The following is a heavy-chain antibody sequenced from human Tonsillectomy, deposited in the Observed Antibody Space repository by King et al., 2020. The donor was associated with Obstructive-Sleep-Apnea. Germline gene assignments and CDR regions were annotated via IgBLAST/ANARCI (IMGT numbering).Heavy chain of an antibody. CDR2: IYYIWSA. CDR1: GGSISSYY. Sequence: QLQESGPGLVKPSETLSLTCTVSGGSISSYYWSWIRQPPRKGLELIGYIYYIWSANYNPSLKSRVTISVDTSKNHISLTLGSVTAAATAVYYCARDPTYYYDSSGYYTSRGYFDYWGQGTLVTVSS. CDR3: ARDPTYYYDSSGYYTSRGYFDY. D-gene: IGHD3-22*01. V-gene: IGHV4-59*01. J-gene: IGHJ4*02.